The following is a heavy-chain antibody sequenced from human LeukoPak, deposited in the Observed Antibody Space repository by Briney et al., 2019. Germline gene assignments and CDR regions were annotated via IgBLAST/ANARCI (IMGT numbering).Heavy chain of an antibody. CDR2: IYHGGDT. J-gene: IGHJ4*02. Sequence: PSETLSLTCAVSGGSISRNNWWSWVRQPPGKGLEWIGEIYHGGDTYYNPSLKSRVTMSVDKSKNQFSLKLSSVTAADTAVYYCARHGTISSESYFDYWGQGALVTVFS. V-gene: IGHV4-4*02. CDR3: ARHGTISSESYFDY. CDR1: GGSISRNNW. D-gene: IGHD1-14*01.